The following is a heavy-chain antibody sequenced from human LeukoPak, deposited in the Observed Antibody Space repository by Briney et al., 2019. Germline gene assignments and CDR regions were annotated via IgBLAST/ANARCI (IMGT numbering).Heavy chain of an antibody. CDR1: GYILTSYD. CDR2: ISTYNVKT. J-gene: IGHJ4*02. V-gene: IGHV1-18*01. CDR3: ARGSPLGHY. Sequence: ASVKVSCKASGYILTSYDISWVRQAPGQGLEWMGWISTYNVKTNYAQKLQGRVTMTTDTSTSTAYMELRSLRSDDTAVYYCARGSPLGHYWGQGTLVTVSS.